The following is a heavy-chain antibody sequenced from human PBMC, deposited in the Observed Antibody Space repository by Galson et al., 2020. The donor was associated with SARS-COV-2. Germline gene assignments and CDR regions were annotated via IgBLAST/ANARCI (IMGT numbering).Heavy chain of an antibody. CDR2: ITHSGDA. J-gene: IGHJ6*03. D-gene: IGHD3-22*01. CDR1: GESFSPNY. CDR3: ARSRPSPSGFYYYYHMDV. Sequence: SETLSLTCAVSGESFSPNYWNWVRLSPGRGLEWIGEITHSGDASYNPSLKSRVTISIDTSKNQFSLSLRSVTAADTAIYFCARSRPSPSGFYYYYHMDVWANGTTVTVSS. V-gene: IGHV4-34*01.